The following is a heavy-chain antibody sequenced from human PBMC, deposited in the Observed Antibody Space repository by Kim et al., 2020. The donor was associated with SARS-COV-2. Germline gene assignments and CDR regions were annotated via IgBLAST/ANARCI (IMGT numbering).Heavy chain of an antibody. V-gene: IGHV3-30*03. D-gene: IGHD6-19*01. CDR2: ISYDGSVQ. J-gene: IGHJ3*02. CDR1: GFLLRRFG. CDR3: VSGAVAGNDAFDI. Sequence: GGSLRLSCVASGFLLRRFGIHWVRQAPGKGLEWVTTISYDGSVQYYGDSVKGRFTISRDNSKNKVFLQMSNLRDEDTAVYYCVSGAVAGNDAFDIWGQGTMVIVSS.